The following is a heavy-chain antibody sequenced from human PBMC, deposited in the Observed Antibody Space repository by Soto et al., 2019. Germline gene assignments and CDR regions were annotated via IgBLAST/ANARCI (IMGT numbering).Heavy chain of an antibody. J-gene: IGHJ6*02. CDR2: LSGCGGST. D-gene: IGHD4-17*01. Sequence: PGGSLRLSCAASGFTFSSYGMRWVRQGPGKGLEWVSALSGCGGSTYYADSVKGRFTISSGNSQNTLYLQMNSLRAEDTAVYYCAKAGFRGMTTVTNHYYDYYYGMDVWGQGTTVTVSS. CDR1: GFTFSSYG. V-gene: IGHV3-23*01. CDR3: AKAGFRGMTTVTNHYYDYYYGMDV.